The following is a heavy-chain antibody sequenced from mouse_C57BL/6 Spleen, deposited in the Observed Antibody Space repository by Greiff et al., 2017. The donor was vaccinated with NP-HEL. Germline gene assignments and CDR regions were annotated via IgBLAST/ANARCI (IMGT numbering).Heavy chain of an antibody. CDR2: IRSKSNNYAT. Sequence: EVQLVESGGGLVQPKGSLKLSCAASGFSFNTYAMNWVRQAPGKGLDWVARIRSKSNNYATYYADSVKDRFTISRDDSESMLYLQMNNLKTEDTAMYYCVREGRVCLDYWGQGTSVTVSS. V-gene: IGHV10-1*01. CDR3: VREGRVCLDY. CDR1: GFSFNTYA. J-gene: IGHJ4*01.